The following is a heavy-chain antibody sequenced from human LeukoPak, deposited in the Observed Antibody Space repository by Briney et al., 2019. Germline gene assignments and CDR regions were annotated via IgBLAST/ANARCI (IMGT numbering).Heavy chain of an antibody. CDR1: GLTFRSYG. D-gene: IGHD3-16*01. J-gene: IGHJ4*02. CDR3: AKALGGYDFDY. Sequence: GGSLRLSCAASGLTFRSYGMSGVRQAPGKGLGWVSSLSGSGGSTYYADSVKGRFTISRDNSKNTLFLHMNSLRAEDTAVYYCAKALGGYDFDYWGQGTLVTVSS. CDR2: LSGSGGST. V-gene: IGHV3-23*01.